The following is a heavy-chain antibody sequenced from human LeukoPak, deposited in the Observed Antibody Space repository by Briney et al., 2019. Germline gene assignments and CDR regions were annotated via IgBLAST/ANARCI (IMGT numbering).Heavy chain of an antibody. J-gene: IGHJ5*02. Sequence: PSETLSLTCTVSGGSISSGSYYWSWIRQPAGKGLEWIGRIYTSGSTNYSPSLKSRVTISVDTSKNQFSLKLSSVTAADTAVYYCAREEYYDFWSGYPPGWFDPWGQGTLVTVSS. CDR3: AREEYYDFWSGYPPGWFDP. V-gene: IGHV4-61*02. CDR2: IYTSGST. D-gene: IGHD3-3*01. CDR1: GGSISSGSYY.